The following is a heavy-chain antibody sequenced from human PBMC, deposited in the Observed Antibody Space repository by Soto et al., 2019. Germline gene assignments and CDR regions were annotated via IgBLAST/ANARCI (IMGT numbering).Heavy chain of an antibody. CDR2: INSDGSST. CDR3: ARVGLMEDPLAPSFGMDV. D-gene: IGHD3-16*01. Sequence: GGALRLSCAASGFTFSSYWMHWVRQAPGKGLVWVSRINSDGSSTSYADSVKGRFTISRDNAKNTLYLQMNSLRAEDTAVYYCARVGLMEDPLAPSFGMDVWGQGTTVTVS. V-gene: IGHV3-74*01. J-gene: IGHJ6*02. CDR1: GFTFSSYW.